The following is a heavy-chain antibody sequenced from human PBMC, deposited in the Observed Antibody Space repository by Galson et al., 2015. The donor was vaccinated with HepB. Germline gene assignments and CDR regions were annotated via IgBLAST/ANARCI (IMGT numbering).Heavy chain of an antibody. CDR3: TRHEFAGYSSGWDDAFDI. Sequence: SLRLSCAASGFTFSGSAMHWVRQASGKGLEWVGRIRSKANSYATAYAASVKGRFTISRDDSKNTAYLQMNSLKTEDTAVYYCTRHEFAGYSSGWDDAFDIWGQGTMVTVSS. D-gene: IGHD6-19*01. V-gene: IGHV3-73*01. CDR1: GFTFSGSA. J-gene: IGHJ3*02. CDR2: IRSKANSYAT.